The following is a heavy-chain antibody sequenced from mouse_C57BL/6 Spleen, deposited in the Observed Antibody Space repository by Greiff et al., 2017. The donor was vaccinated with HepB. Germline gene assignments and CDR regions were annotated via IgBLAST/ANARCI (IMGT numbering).Heavy chain of an antibody. Sequence: VQLQQPGAELVKPGASVKLSCTASGYTFTSYWMHWVKQRPGQGLEWIGMIHPNSGSTNYNEKFKSKATMTVYKSSSTAYMQLSSLTSEDSAVYDCVPFPYGSSYGAYWGQGTLVTVSA. V-gene: IGHV1-64*01. J-gene: IGHJ3*01. D-gene: IGHD1-1*01. CDR3: VPFPYGSSYGAY. CDR1: GYTFTSYW. CDR2: IHPNSGST.